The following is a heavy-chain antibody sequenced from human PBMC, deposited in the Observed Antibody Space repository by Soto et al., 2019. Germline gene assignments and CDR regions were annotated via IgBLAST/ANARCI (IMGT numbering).Heavy chain of an antibody. D-gene: IGHD3-3*01. Sequence: PSETLSLTCTVSGGSISSGGYYWSWIRQHPGKGLEGSGYIYYSGSTYYNPSLKSRVTISVDTSKNQFSLKLSSVTAADTAVYYCARAVRRIFGVVIGPGYFDYWGQGTLVTVSS. CDR2: IYYSGST. CDR1: GGSISSGGYY. V-gene: IGHV4-31*03. J-gene: IGHJ4*02. CDR3: ARAVRRIFGVVIGPGYFDY.